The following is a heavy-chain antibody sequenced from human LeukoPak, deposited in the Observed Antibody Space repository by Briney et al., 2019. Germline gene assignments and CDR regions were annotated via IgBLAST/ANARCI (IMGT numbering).Heavy chain of an antibody. CDR2: IYSSGST. Sequence: SETLSLTCTVSGGSISSGNYYWSWIRQPAGKRLEWIGRIYSSGSTSYNPSLKSRVTILVDTSKNQFSLKLSSVTAADTAVYYCARDRVAVAGTSPYDYWGQGTLVTVSS. D-gene: IGHD6-19*01. V-gene: IGHV4-61*02. J-gene: IGHJ4*02. CDR1: GGSISSGNYY. CDR3: ARDRVAVAGTSPYDY.